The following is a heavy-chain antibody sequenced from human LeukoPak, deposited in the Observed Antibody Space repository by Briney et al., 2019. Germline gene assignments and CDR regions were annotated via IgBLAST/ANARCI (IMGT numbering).Heavy chain of an antibody. CDR3: AKTHSGRQEQYDYFDY. CDR2: ISSSGSTI. CDR1: GFTFSSYE. Sequence: GGSLRLSCAASGFTFSSYEMNWVRQAPGKGLEWVSYISSSGSTIYYADSVKGRFTISRDNSKNTLYLQMNSLRAEDTAVYYCAKTHSGRQEQYDYFDYWGQGTLVTVSS. D-gene: IGHD6-19*01. V-gene: IGHV3-48*03. J-gene: IGHJ4*02.